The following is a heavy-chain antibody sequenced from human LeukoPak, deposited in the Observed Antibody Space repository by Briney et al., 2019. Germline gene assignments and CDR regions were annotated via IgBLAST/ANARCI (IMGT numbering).Heavy chain of an antibody. CDR3: AKVMIAAAAYYYYGMDV. Sequence: TGGSLRLSRAASGFTFSSYAMGWVRQAPGKGLEWVSAISGSGGSTYYADSVKGRFTISRDNSKNTLYLQMISLRAEDTAVYYCAKVMIAAAAYYYYGMDVWGQGTTVTVSS. D-gene: IGHD6-13*01. J-gene: IGHJ6*02. V-gene: IGHV3-23*01. CDR2: ISGSGGST. CDR1: GFTFSSYA.